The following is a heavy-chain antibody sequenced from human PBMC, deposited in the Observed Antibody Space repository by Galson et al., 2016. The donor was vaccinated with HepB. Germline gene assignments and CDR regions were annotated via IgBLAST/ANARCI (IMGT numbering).Heavy chain of an antibody. V-gene: IGHV3-30*04. CDR3: ARDQKYSGYDFYYAMDV. Sequence: SLRLSCAASGFTFSQFAVHWVRQAPGKGQEWVAVISYDGTKQYYTDSVKGRFTVSRDDSKNTLYLQMNTLRPEDTAVYYCARDQKYSGYDFYYAMDVWGKGATVTVSS. CDR1: GFTFSQFA. J-gene: IGHJ6*04. D-gene: IGHD5-12*01. CDR2: ISYDGTKQ.